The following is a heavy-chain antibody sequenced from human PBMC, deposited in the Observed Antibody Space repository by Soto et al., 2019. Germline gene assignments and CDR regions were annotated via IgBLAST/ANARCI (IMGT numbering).Heavy chain of an antibody. CDR3: EKDSSTYGGNHRGDD. Sequence: PGVSLRLSCAASGFTFSSYAMIWVRQAPGKGLEWVSGISGNGGTTYYADPVKGRFTISRDNSKNTLYLQMNSLRAEDTAVYYCEKDSSTYGGNHRGDDWGQGTVVTVSS. J-gene: IGHJ4*02. V-gene: IGHV3-23*01. CDR1: GFTFSSYA. CDR2: ISGNGGTT. D-gene: IGHD4-17*01.